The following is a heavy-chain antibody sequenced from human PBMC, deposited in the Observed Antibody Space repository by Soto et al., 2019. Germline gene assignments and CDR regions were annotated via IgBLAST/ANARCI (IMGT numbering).Heavy chain of an antibody. CDR2: IYYSGST. V-gene: IGHV4-59*01. CDR1: GGSISSYY. D-gene: IGHD3-10*01. CDR3: ARTGAGRDYYGMDV. J-gene: IGHJ6*02. Sequence: XGTLSLTCTVSGGSISSYYWSWIRQPPGKGLEWIGYIYYSGSTNYNPSLKSRVTISVDTSKNQFSLKLSSVTAADTAVYYCARTGAGRDYYGMDVWGQGTTVTVSS.